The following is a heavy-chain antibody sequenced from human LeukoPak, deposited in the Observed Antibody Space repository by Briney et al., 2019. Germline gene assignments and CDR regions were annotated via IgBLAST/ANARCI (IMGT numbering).Heavy chain of an antibody. J-gene: IGHJ4*02. CDR1: GGSFSGYY. D-gene: IGHD1-26*01. CDR2: INHSGST. V-gene: IGHV4-34*01. Sequence: SETLSLTCAIYGGSFSGYYWSWIRQPPGKGLEWIGEINHSGSTNYNPSLKSRVTISVDTSKNQFSLKLSSVTAADTAVYYCARPRIVGARAFDYWGQGTLVTVSS. CDR3: ARPRIVGARAFDY.